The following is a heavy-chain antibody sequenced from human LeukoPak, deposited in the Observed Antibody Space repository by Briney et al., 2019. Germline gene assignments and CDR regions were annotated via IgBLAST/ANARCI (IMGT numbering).Heavy chain of an antibody. CDR1: GFTFSSYA. CDR3: AKGSYYDSSGSFYFDY. Sequence: GGSLRLSCAASGFTFSSYAMSWVRQARGKGLEWVSGISGSGDNTYYADSVKGRFTISRDNSKNTLYVQVNSLGTEDTAAYYCAKGSYYDSSGSFYFDYWGQGTLVTVSS. D-gene: IGHD3-22*01. V-gene: IGHV3-23*01. CDR2: ISGSGDNT. J-gene: IGHJ4*02.